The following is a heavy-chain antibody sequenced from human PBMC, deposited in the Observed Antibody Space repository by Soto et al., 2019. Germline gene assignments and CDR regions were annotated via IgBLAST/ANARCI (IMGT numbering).Heavy chain of an antibody. CDR1: GYSFTSYW. CDR3: ARLAYYYDSSGSPEP. D-gene: IGHD3-22*01. J-gene: IGHJ3*01. Sequence: GESLKISCKGSGYSFTSYWISWVRQMPGKGLEWMGRIDPSDSYTNYSPSFQGHVTISADKSISTAYLQWSSLKASDTAMYYCARLAYYYDSSGSPEPWGQGIMVTVSS. V-gene: IGHV5-10-1*01. CDR2: IDPSDSYT.